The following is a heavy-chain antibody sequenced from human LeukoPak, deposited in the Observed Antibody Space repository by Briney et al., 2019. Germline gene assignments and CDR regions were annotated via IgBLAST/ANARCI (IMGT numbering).Heavy chain of an antibody. D-gene: IGHD1-20*01. CDR1: GFTFSSYW. V-gene: IGHV3-23*01. Sequence: GGCLRLSWAAPGFTFSSYWMHWGRQAPGEGLGWGSAISGSGGSTYYADSVKGRFTISRDNSKNTLYLQMNSLRAEDTAVYYCAKGGEMYNWNDVGYFDYWGQGTLVTVSS. J-gene: IGHJ4*02. CDR3: AKGGEMYNWNDVGYFDY. CDR2: ISGSGGST.